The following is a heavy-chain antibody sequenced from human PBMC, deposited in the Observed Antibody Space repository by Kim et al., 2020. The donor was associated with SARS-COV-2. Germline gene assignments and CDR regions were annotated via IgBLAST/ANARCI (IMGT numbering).Heavy chain of an antibody. CDR2: IIGSGNK. J-gene: IGHJ4*02. CDR1: GFTFSAYA. Sequence: GGSLRLSCVATGFTFSAYAMAWVRQAPGKGLEWVSGIIGSGNKYYTDSVKGRFTISRDNSKNTVYLQMNSLSAEDTAIYYCAKDKISGDGRWVFDSWGKGTLVTVSS. D-gene: IGHD3-10*01. V-gene: IGHV3-23*01. CDR3: AKDKISGDGRWVFDS.